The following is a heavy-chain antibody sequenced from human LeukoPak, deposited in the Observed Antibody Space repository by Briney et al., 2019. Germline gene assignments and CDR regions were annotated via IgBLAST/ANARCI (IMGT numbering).Heavy chain of an antibody. V-gene: IGHV3-73*01. Sequence: GGSLRLSCAASGFTFSSYSMNWVRQASGKGLEWVGRIRSKANSYATAYAASVKGRFTISRDDSKNTAYLQMNSLKTEDTAVYYCTRLAGVDIWGQGTMVTVSS. CDR2: IRSKANSYAT. CDR3: TRLAGVDI. J-gene: IGHJ3*02. CDR1: GFTFSSYS. D-gene: IGHD6-25*01.